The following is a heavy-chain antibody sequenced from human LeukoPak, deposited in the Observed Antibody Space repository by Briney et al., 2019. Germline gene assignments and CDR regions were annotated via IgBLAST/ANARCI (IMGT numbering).Heavy chain of an antibody. CDR2: IYYSGNT. V-gene: IGHV4-59*01. J-gene: IGHJ4*02. CDR1: GGSISSYY. D-gene: IGHD6-19*01. Sequence: PSETLSLTCTVSGGSISSYYWSWIRQPPGKGLEWIGYIYYSGNTNYNPSLKSRVTISLDTSKNQFSLKLSSVTAADTAVYYCAGERGEEYSSGWYKRNYFDNWGQGIRVTVSS. CDR3: AGERGEEYSSGWYKRNYFDN.